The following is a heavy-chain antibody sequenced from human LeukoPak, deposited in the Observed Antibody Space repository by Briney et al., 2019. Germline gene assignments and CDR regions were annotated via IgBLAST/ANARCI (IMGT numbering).Heavy chain of an antibody. V-gene: IGHV5-51*01. J-gene: IGHJ6*02. CDR1: GYIFTTYW. CDR2: IYPGEAET. CDR3: VRSGYTYGQYGMAV. D-gene: IGHD2-15*01. Sequence: GEFLKISLKGSGYIFTTYWIARVRQRPGEGLGWVGIIYPGEAETRHSPSLQGPVTISADTSIPTAYLQWSSLQPSDTAMYYCVRSGYTYGQYGMAVWGQGPTVTVP.